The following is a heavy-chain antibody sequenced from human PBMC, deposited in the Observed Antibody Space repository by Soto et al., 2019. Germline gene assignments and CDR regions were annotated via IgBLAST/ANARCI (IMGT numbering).Heavy chain of an antibody. Sequence: EVQLVQSGAEVKKPGESLRISCKGSGYRFTSYCISWVRQMPGKGLEWMGRIDPSDSYTNYSPSFQGHVTISADKSISTAYLQWSSLKASDTAMYYCASSPRGYCSSTSCRELGNYYGMDVWGQGTTVTVSS. J-gene: IGHJ6*02. CDR1: GYRFTSYC. V-gene: IGHV5-10-1*01. CDR3: ASSPRGYCSSTSCRELGNYYGMDV. CDR2: IDPSDSYT. D-gene: IGHD2-2*01.